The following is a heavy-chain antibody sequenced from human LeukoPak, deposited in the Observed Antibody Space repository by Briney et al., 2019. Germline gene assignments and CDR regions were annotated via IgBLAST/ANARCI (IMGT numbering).Heavy chain of an antibody. J-gene: IGHJ4*02. CDR2: ISGSGGRT. Sequence: GGSLRLSCAASGFTVSSNYMSWVRQAPGKGPEWVSTISGSGGRTYYADSLKGRFTISRDNSKNTLYLEMNTLRVEDTAVYYCAIGPPYGGYSDWGQGTLVTVSS. V-gene: IGHV3-23*01. CDR1: GFTVSSNY. D-gene: IGHD5-12*01. CDR3: AIGPPYGGYSD.